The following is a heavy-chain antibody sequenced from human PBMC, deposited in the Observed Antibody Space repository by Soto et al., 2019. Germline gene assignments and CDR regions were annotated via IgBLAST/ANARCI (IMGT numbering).Heavy chain of an antibody. J-gene: IGHJ6*02. CDR3: AREGVVPAARAYGMDV. CDR1: GGSISSSNW. Sequence: SETLSLTCAVSGGSISSSNWWSWVRQPPGKGLEWIGEIYHSGSTNYNPSLKSRVTISVDKSKNQFSLKLSSVTAADTAVYYCAREGVVPAARAYGMDVWGQGTTVTVSS. CDR2: IYHSGST. V-gene: IGHV4-4*02. D-gene: IGHD2-2*01.